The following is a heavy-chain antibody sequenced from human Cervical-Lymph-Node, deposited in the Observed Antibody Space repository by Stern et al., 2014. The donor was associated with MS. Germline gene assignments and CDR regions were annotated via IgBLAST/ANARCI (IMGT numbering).Heavy chain of an antibody. D-gene: IGHD3-22*01. V-gene: IGHV3-30*18. CDR3: AKDRQWLTYLFDY. Sequence: VHLVESGGGVVQPGRPLRLSCAASGFTFSSFGMHWVRQAPGKGLEWVAVISYDGSNKYYADSVKGRFTISRDNSKNTLYMQMNSLRAEDTAVYYCAKDRQWLTYLFDYWGQGSLVTVSS. J-gene: IGHJ4*02. CDR1: GFTFSSFG. CDR2: ISYDGSNK.